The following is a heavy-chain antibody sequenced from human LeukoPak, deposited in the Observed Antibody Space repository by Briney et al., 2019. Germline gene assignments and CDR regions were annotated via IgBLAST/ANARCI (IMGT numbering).Heavy chain of an antibody. CDR2: IKQDGSEK. J-gene: IGHJ3*02. D-gene: IGHD3-3*01. V-gene: IGHV3-7*01. Sequence: GGSLRLSCAASGFTFSSYWMSWVRQAPGKGLEWVANIKQDGSEKYYVDSVRGRFTISRDNAKNSLYLQMNSLRAEDTAVYYCARERRFLEWLFRSSAFDIWGQGTMVTVSS. CDR1: GFTFSSYW. CDR3: ARERRFLEWLFRSSAFDI.